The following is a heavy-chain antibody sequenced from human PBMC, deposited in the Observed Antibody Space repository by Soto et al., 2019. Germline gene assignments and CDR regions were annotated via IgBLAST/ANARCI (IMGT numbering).Heavy chain of an antibody. Sequence: SGPTLVNPTQTLTLTCTFSGFSLSSKGMRVSWIRQPPGKALEWLARIDWDDDKFYSPSLRTRLTISKDTSKNQVVLTMTNVDPKDTATYYCARSPGGFTVATYFFDYWGQGTLGTVSS. J-gene: IGHJ4*02. CDR3: ARSPGGFTVATYFFDY. D-gene: IGHD4-17*01. CDR1: GFSLSSKGMR. V-gene: IGHV2-70*04. CDR2: IDWDDDK.